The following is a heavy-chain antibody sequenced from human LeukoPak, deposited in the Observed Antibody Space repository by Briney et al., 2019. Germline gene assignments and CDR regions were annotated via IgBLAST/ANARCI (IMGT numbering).Heavy chain of an antibody. CDR1: GVPISSFY. CDR3: ARGDRGAFDI. J-gene: IGHJ3*02. CDR2: VFYTGDT. D-gene: IGHD2-21*02. Sequence: SETLSLTCAVSGVPISSFYWSWIRQPPGKGLEWIGYVFYTGDTNYNPSLKSRVTMSLDTSKNQFSLKLSSVTAADTAVYYCARGDRGAFDIWGQGTMVTVSS. V-gene: IGHV4-59*12.